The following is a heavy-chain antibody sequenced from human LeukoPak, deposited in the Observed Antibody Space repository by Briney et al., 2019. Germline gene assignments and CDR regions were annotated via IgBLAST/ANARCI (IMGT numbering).Heavy chain of an antibody. Sequence: GESLKISCKGSGYSFSSYWIAWVRQMPGKGLEWLGIIYPGDSDTKCSPSFQGHVFISVDKSISTAYLQWSSLKAPDTAIYYCARQWSIAAAIDYWGPGTLVTVSS. D-gene: IGHD6-6*01. V-gene: IGHV5-51*01. CDR1: GYSFSSYW. J-gene: IGHJ4*02. CDR3: ARQWSIAAAIDY. CDR2: IYPGDSDT.